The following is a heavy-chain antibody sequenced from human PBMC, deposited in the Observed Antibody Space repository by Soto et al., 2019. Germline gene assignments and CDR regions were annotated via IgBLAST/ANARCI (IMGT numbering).Heavy chain of an antibody. V-gene: IGHV3-43D*04. CDR3: ANDITPSMIAVGYIRSGSPTENYYYYSVDF. D-gene: IGHD3-22*01. Sequence: GGSLRLSCAASGFTFDDYAMHWVRQAPGKGLEWVSLISWDGGSTYYADSVKGRFTISRDNSKNSLYLQMNSLRAEDTALYYFANDITPSMIAVGYIRSGSPTENYYYYSVDFWGQGTTVTVSS. J-gene: IGHJ6*02. CDR1: GFTFDDYA. CDR2: ISWDGGST.